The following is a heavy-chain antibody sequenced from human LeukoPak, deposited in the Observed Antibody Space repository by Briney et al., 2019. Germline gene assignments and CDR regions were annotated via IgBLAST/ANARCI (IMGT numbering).Heavy chain of an antibody. J-gene: IGHJ1*01. CDR1: GFTFSSYA. CDR3: AKDRIVVVSNAEYFQH. CDR2: ISGSGGST. D-gene: IGHD3-22*01. V-gene: IGHV3-23*01. Sequence: GGSLRLSCAASGFTFSSYAMSWVRQAPGKGLEWVSAISGSGGSTYYADSVKGRFTISRDNSKNTLYLQVNSLRAEDTAVYYCAKDRIVVVSNAEYFQHWGQGTLVTVSS.